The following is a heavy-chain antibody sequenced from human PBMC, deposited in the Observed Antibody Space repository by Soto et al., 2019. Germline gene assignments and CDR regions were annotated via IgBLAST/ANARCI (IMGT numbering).Heavy chain of an antibody. V-gene: IGHV4-4*02. D-gene: IGHD1-26*01. CDR1: GVSISNNDW. Sequence: AATLSLTCAVSGVSISNNDWQSGVRQRPGKGLEWIGESYHSGTTNCDQSLKSRFTISRDKSKNKLSLKLNCLTAADTAVYYCTIPGARDYGYWGQGTLGTVSS. CDR2: SYHSGTT. J-gene: IGHJ4*02. CDR3: TIPGARDYGY.